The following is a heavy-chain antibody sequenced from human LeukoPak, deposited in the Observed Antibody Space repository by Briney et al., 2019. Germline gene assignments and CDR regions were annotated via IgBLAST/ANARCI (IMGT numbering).Heavy chain of an antibody. J-gene: IGHJ4*02. D-gene: IGHD3-22*01. Sequence: QPGGSLRLSCAASGFTFSSYGMHWVRQAPGKGLEWVSAISGSGGSTYYADSVKGRFTISRDNSKNTLYLQMNSLRAEDTAVYYCATGGEYYYDSSGYYPDYWGQGTLVTVSS. V-gene: IGHV3-23*01. CDR2: ISGSGGST. CDR1: GFTFSSYG. CDR3: ATGGEYYYDSSGYYPDY.